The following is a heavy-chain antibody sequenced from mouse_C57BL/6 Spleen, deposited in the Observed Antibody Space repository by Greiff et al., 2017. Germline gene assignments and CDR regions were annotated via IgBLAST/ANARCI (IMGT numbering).Heavy chain of an antibody. CDR2: IDPENGDT. CDR3: TTGYSSSWCAY. CDR1: GFNIKDDY. J-gene: IGHJ3*01. Sequence: EVQLQQSGAELVRPGASVKLSCTASGFNIKDDYMHWVKQRPEQGLEWIGWIDPENGDTEYASKFQGKATITADTSSNTAYLQLSSLTSEDTAVYYCTTGYSSSWCAYWGQGTLVTVSA. V-gene: IGHV14-4*01. D-gene: IGHD1-1*01.